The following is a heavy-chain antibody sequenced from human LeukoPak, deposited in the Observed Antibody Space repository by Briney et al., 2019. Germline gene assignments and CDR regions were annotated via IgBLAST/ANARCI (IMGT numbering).Heavy chain of an antibody. V-gene: IGHV3-21*01. CDR1: GFTFSDYS. J-gene: IGHJ3*02. Sequence: PGGSLRLSCAASGFTFSDYSMNWVRQGPGKGLEGVSYISSRSSYVYNANSVKGGFTISRDNAKNSLYLQMNSLRAEDTAVYYCARPRGYSDDDAFDIWGQGTMVTVSS. CDR3: ARPRGYSDDDAFDI. D-gene: IGHD5-12*01. CDR2: ISSRSSYV.